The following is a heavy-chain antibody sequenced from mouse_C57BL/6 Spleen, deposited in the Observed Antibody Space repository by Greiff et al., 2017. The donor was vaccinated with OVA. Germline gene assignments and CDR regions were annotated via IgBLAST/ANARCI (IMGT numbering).Heavy chain of an antibody. CDR2: ISGGGGNT. CDR1: GFTFSSYT. J-gene: IGHJ3*01. D-gene: IGHD2-2*01. V-gene: IGHV5-9*01. Sequence: EVMLVESGGGLVKPGGSLKLSCAASGFTFSSYTMSWVRQTPEKRLGWVATISGGGGNTYYPDSVKGRFTISRDNAKNTLYLQMSSLRSEDTALYYCATYGYDWFAYWGQGTLVTVSA. CDR3: ATYGYDWFAY.